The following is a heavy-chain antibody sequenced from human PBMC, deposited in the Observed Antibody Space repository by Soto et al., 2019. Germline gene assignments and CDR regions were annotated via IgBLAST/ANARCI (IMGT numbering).Heavy chain of an antibody. D-gene: IGHD2-2*01. V-gene: IGHV1-18*01. Sequence: QVQLVQSGAEVKKPGASVKVSCKASGYTFTSYGISWVRPAPGHGLEWMGWISAYNGNTNYAQNLQGRVTMTTATSTSTAYMELRSLRSDDTAVYYCARGGDIVVVPAALDYYYMDVWGKGTTVTVSS. CDR1: GYTFTSYG. J-gene: IGHJ6*03. CDR2: ISAYNGNT. CDR3: ARGGDIVVVPAALDYYYMDV.